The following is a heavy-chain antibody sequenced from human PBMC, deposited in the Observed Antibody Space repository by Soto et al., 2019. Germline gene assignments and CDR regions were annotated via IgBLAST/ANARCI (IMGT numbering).Heavy chain of an antibody. CDR3: AKNGQPPYHSHGMDV. Sequence: QGQLVQSGPEAKKPGASVKVSCKASGYTFSRYGISWVRQAPGQGLEWMGWISGYNGDTKYAQKVQGRVTMTIDTSTYTAYMELRSLTSDDTAIYYRAKNGQPPYHSHGMDVW. D-gene: IGHD2-8*01. J-gene: IGHJ6*01. CDR2: ISGYNGDT. V-gene: IGHV1-18*01. CDR1: GYTFSRYG.